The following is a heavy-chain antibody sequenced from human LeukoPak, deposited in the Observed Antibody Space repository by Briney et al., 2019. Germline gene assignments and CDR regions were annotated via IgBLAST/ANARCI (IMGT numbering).Heavy chain of an antibody. CDR2: ISAYNGNT. J-gene: IGHJ3*02. Sequence: ASVKVSCKASGYTFTSYGISWVRQAPGQGLEWMGWISAYNGNTNYAQKLQGRVTMTTDTSTSTAYMELRSLRSDDTAVYYCARDRSFVVVPATGGAFDIWGQGTMVTVSS. CDR3: ARDRSFVVVPATGGAFDI. CDR1: GYTFTSYG. D-gene: IGHD2-2*01. V-gene: IGHV1-18*01.